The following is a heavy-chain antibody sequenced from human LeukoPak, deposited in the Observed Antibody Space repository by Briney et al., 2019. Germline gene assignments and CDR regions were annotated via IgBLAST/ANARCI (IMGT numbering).Heavy chain of an antibody. CDR3: ARGRDGYNMYHFDY. CDR2: IRYDGSNK. J-gene: IGHJ4*02. CDR1: GFTFSSYG. D-gene: IGHD5-24*01. Sequence: GGSLRLSCAASGFTFSSYGMHWVRQAPGKGLEWVAFIRYDGSNKYYADSVKGRFTISRDNSKNTLYLQMNSLRAEDTAVYYCARGRDGYNMYHFDYWGQGTLVTVSS. V-gene: IGHV3-30*02.